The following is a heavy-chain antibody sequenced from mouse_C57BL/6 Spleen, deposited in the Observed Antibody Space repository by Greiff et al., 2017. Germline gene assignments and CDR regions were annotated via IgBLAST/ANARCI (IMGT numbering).Heavy chain of an antibody. CDR3: ARSRTYSGFDY. D-gene: IGHD2-10*01. J-gene: IGHJ2*01. V-gene: IGHV1-61*01. Sequence: QVQLQQPGAELVRPGSSVKLSCKASGYTFTSYWMDWVKQRPGQGLEWIGNIYPSDSETHYNQKFKDKATLTVDKSSSTAYMQLSSLTSEDSAVYFWARSRTYSGFDYWGQGTTPTVSS. CDR2: IYPSDSET. CDR1: GYTFTSYW.